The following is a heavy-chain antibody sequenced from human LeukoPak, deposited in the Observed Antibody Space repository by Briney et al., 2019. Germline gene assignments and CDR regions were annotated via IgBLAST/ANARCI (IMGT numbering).Heavy chain of an antibody. D-gene: IGHD6-13*01. V-gene: IGHV3-30*04. CDR2: ISYDGSNK. J-gene: IGHJ4*02. CDR3: ARDSAGNDY. CDR1: GFTFSSYA. Sequence: GGSLRLSCAASGFTFSSYAMHWVRQAPGKGLEWVAVISYDGSNKYYADSVKGRFTISRDNSKNTLYLQMNSLRAEDTAMYYCARDSAGNDYWGQGTLVTVSS.